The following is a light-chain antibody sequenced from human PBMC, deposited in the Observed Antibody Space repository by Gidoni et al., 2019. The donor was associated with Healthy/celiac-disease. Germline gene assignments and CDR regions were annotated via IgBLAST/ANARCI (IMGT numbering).Light chain of an antibody. V-gene: IGLV3-19*01. CDR2: GKN. Sequence: SSELTQDPAVSVALGQTVRITCQGDSLRSYYASWYQQKPGQAPVVVIYGKNNRPSGIPERFSGSSSGNTASLTITGAQAEDEADYYCNSRDSSGNHVVFGGGTKLTVL. CDR3: NSRDSSGNHVV. J-gene: IGLJ2*01. CDR1: SLRSYY.